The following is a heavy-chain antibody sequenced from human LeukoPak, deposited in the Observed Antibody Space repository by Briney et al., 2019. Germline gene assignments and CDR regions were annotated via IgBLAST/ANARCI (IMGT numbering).Heavy chain of an antibody. CDR3: TREREPWGMDV. CDR1: GIRVSTLY. J-gene: IGHJ6*02. D-gene: IGHD1-26*01. CDR2: IYRDGQT. V-gene: IGHV3-66*01. Sequence: PGGSLRLSCVASGIRVSTLYMSWVRQAPRKGLEWVSLIYRDGQTYYPDSVRGRSTISRDNSKNTVFLQMNNVRVDDTGVYYCTREREPWGMDVWGQGTTVIVSS.